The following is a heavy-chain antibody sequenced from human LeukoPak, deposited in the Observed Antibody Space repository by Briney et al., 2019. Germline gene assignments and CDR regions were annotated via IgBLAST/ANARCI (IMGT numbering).Heavy chain of an antibody. Sequence: GGSLRLSCAASGFTFSSYWMHWVRQAPGKGLVWVSRINSDGSSTDYADSVKGRFTISRDNAKNTLYLQMNSLTAEDTAVYYCARSAIAVPGGCWGQGTLVTVSS. CDR2: INSDGSST. V-gene: IGHV3-74*01. CDR1: GFTFSSYW. D-gene: IGHD6-19*01. J-gene: IGHJ4*02. CDR3: ARSAIAVPGGC.